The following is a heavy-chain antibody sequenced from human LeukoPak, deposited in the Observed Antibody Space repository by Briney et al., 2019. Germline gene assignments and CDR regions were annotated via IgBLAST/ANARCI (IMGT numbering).Heavy chain of an antibody. Sequence: GGSLRLSCAASGFSFSTYYVNWVRQAPGKGLEWVSCISGSSTYIYYADSVRGRFAISRDNAKNSLYLQMNSLRAEDTAVYYCARESHGSFDYWGQGSLVTVSS. J-gene: IGHJ4*02. CDR2: ISGSSTYI. V-gene: IGHV3-21*01. CDR1: GFSFSTYY. CDR3: ARESHGSFDY.